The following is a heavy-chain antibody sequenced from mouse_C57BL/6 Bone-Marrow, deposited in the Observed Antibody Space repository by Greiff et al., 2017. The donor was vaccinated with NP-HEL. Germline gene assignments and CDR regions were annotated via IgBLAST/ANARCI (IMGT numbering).Heavy chain of an antibody. V-gene: IGHV1-81*01. J-gene: IGHJ4*01. Sequence: VQLVESGAELARPGASVKLSCKASGYTFTSYGISWVKQRTGQGLEWIGEIYPRSGNTYYNEKFKGKATLTADKSSSTAYMELRSLTSEDSAVYFCASYSYAMDYWGQGTSVTVSS. D-gene: IGHD1-1*01. CDR3: ASYSYAMDY. CDR2: IYPRSGNT. CDR1: GYTFTSYG.